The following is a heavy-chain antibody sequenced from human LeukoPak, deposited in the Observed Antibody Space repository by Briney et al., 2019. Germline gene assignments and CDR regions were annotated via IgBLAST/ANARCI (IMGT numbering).Heavy chain of an antibody. V-gene: IGHV4-59*08. J-gene: IGHJ3*02. D-gene: IGHD3-22*01. CDR3: ARRYHNSGYYGGDAFDI. CDR2: IYYSGST. Sequence: SETLSLTCTVSGGSISSYYWSWIRQPPGRGLEWIGYIYYSGSTNYNPSLKSRVTISVDTSKNQFSLKLSSVTAADTAVYYCARRYHNSGYYGGDAFDIWGQGTMVTVSS. CDR1: GGSISSYY.